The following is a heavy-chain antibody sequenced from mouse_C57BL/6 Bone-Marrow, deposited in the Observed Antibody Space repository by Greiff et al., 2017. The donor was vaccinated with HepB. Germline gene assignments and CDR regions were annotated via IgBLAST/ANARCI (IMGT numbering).Heavy chain of an antibody. CDR2: INPYNGGT. J-gene: IGHJ1*03. D-gene: IGHD1-1*01. CDR1: GYTFTDYY. CDR3: ARSVARYFDV. Sequence: EVQVVESGPVLVKPGASVKMSCKASGYTFTDYYMNWVKQSHGKSLEWIGVINPYNGGTSYNQKFKGKATLTVDKSSSTAYMELNSLTSEDSAVYYCARSVARYFDVWGTGTTVTVSS. V-gene: IGHV1-19*01.